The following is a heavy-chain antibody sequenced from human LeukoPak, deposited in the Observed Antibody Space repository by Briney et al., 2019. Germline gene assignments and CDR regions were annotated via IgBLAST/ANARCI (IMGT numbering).Heavy chain of an antibody. V-gene: IGHV3-30-3*01. Sequence: GGSLRLSCAASGFTFSSYAMHWVRQAPGKGLEWVAVISYDGSNKYYADSVKGRFTISSDNSKNTLYLQMNSLRAEDTAVYYCARDYGGSYYVRAFDIWGQGTMVTVSS. CDR3: ARDYGGSYYVRAFDI. D-gene: IGHD1-26*01. CDR1: GFTFSSYA. J-gene: IGHJ3*02. CDR2: ISYDGSNK.